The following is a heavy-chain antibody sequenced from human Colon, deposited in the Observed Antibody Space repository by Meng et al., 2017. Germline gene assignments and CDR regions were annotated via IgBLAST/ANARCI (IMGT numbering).Heavy chain of an antibody. CDR3: ATKTPTLRSDYYFDY. V-gene: IGHV3-30*09. CDR1: GITFSSHA. Sequence: GQLVVSGGGGGQPGGSLRLSCAASGITFSSHAMHWVRQAPGKGLEWVAVISYDGSNILYADSVKGRFVISRDNSQSTLYLQMDSLRAEDAAVYYCATKTPTLRSDYYFDYWGQGTLVTVSS. CDR2: ISYDGSNI. J-gene: IGHJ4*02. D-gene: IGHD2-15*01.